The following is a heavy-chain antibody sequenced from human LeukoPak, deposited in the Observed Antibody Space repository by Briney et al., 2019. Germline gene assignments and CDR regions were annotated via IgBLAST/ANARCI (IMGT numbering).Heavy chain of an antibody. CDR1: GFTFSSYA. CDR2: ISGSGGST. J-gene: IGHJ4*02. Sequence: PGGSLRLSCAASGFTFSSYAMNWVRQAPGKGLEWVSAISGSGGSTYYADSVTGRFTTSRDNSKNTLYLQMNSLRAEDTAVYYCARGPIYTAVILDWGQGTLVTVSS. CDR3: ARGPIYTAVILD. V-gene: IGHV3-23*01. D-gene: IGHD3/OR15-3a*01.